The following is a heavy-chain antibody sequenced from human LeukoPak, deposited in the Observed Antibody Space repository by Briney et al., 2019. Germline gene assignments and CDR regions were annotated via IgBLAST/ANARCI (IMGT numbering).Heavy chain of an antibody. CDR2: IGTAGDT. CDR1: GFTFSSYD. Sequence: GGSLRLSCAASGFTFSSYDMHWVRQATGKGLEWVSAIGTAGDTYYPGSVKGRFTISRENAKNSLYLQMNSLRAGDTAVYYCARGYYYGSGSYPDYWGQGTLVTVSS. CDR3: ARGYYYGSGSYPDY. V-gene: IGHV3-13*01. J-gene: IGHJ4*02. D-gene: IGHD3-10*01.